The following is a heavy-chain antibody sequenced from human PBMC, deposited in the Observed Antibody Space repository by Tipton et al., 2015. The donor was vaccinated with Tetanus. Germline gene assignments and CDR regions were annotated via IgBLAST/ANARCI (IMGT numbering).Heavy chain of an antibody. Sequence: SLRLSCAGSGFTFSGYSMTWVRQAPGKGLEWISSISSRSSYIYYADSVKGRFTISRDNAKNSLYLQLNSLRDEDTAVYYCAREGDSSGYYRSPTDALDVWGQGTMVIVSS. V-gene: IGHV3-21*06. D-gene: IGHD3-22*01. CDR3: AREGDSSGYYRSPTDALDV. CDR2: ISSRSSYI. J-gene: IGHJ3*01. CDR1: GFTFSGYS.